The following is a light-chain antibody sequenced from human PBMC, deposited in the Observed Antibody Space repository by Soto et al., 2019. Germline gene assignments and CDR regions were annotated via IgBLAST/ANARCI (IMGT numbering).Light chain of an antibody. V-gene: IGKV2-30*01. CDR1: QSLVYSDGSTY. CDR2: KVS. CDR3: MQGTHWPRT. Sequence: DVVMTQHQLSLPFPLRHPASISCRSSQSLVYSDGSTYLNWFQQRSGQSPRRLIYKVSNRDSGVPDRFSGSGSGANFTLNISRVEAEDVGVYYCMQGTHWPRTFGQGTKVDIK. J-gene: IGKJ1*01.